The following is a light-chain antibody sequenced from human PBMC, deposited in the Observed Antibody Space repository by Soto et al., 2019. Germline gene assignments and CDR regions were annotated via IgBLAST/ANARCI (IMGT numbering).Light chain of an antibody. J-gene: IGKJ4*01. V-gene: IGKV3-11*01. CDR3: QERSRWPRAT. CDR1: QNVGHN. CDR2: TAS. Sequence: APSSLSLSPEKQATPSCRTSQNVGHNFAWYQLKAGQSPRLLIHTASSRATGIPARFSGSGSRTDFTLTISGLEPEDIAVYYCQERSRWPRATVGGGTKVDIK.